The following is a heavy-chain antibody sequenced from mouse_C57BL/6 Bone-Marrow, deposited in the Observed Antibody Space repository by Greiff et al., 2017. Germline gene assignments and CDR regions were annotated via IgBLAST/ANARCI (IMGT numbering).Heavy chain of an antibody. CDR1: GFSLSTSGMG. V-gene: IGHV8-12*01. Sequence: QVTLKESGPGILQSSQTLSLTCSFSGFSLSTSGMGVSWIRQPSGKGLEWLAHIYWDDDKRSNPSLKSRLTISKDTSRNQVFLKITSVDTADTATYYCARGSYEDYAMDYWGQGTSVTVSS. D-gene: IGHD1-1*02. J-gene: IGHJ4*01. CDR3: ARGSYEDYAMDY. CDR2: IYWDDDK.